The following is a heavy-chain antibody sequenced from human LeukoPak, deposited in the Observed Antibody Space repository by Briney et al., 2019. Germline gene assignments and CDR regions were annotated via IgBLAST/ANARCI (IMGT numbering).Heavy chain of an antibody. CDR1: GFTFSSYA. J-gene: IGHJ4*02. V-gene: IGHV3-23*01. D-gene: IGHD3-10*01. Sequence: SGGSLRLSCAASGFTFSSYAMSWVRQAPGKGLEWVSAISGSGDTTYYADSLKGRFTISRDNAKNSLYLQMNSLRAEDTAVYYCARLQYSFLYGSGSYGVDYWGQGTLVTVSS. CDR3: ARLQYSFLYGSGSYGVDY. CDR2: ISGSGDTT.